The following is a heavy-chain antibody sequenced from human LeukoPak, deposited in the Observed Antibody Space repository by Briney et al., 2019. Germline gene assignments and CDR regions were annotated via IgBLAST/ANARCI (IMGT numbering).Heavy chain of an antibody. CDR1: GGSISSYY. Sequence: SETLSLTCTVSGGSISSYYWSWIRQPPGKGLEWIGYICYSGSTNYNPSLKSRVTISVDTSKNQFSLKLSSVTAADTAVYYCARGRETGGYCSSTSCYAVGYYFDYWGQGTLVTVSS. CDR2: ICYSGST. CDR3: ARGRETGGYCSSTSCYAVGYYFDY. J-gene: IGHJ4*02. D-gene: IGHD2-2*03. V-gene: IGHV4-59*01.